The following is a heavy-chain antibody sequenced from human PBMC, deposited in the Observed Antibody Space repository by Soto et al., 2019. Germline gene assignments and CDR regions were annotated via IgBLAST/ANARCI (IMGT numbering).Heavy chain of an antibody. CDR1: GFTFSSYW. CDR3: ASREGSYLYSSGWYYFDY. Sequence: GGSLRLSCAASGFTFSSYWMSWVRQAPGKGLEWVANIKQDGSEKYYVDSVKGRFTISRDNAKNSLYLQMNSLRAEDTAVYYCASREGSYLYSSGWYYFDYWGQGTLVTVSS. D-gene: IGHD6-19*01. V-gene: IGHV3-7*01. CDR2: IKQDGSEK. J-gene: IGHJ4*02.